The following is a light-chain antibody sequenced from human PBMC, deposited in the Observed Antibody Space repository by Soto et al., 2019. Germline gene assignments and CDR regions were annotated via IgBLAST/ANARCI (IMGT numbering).Light chain of an antibody. CDR2: DAS. CDR1: QSVRSGH. CDR3: HQYGRSASSIT. V-gene: IGKV3-20*01. J-gene: IGKJ3*01. Sequence: ESVLTQSPGTLSLSPGDRATLSCRASQSVRSGHLAWYQQKPGQAPRLVIYDASTRATGIQDRFSGGGSGTDFTLTISRVEPEDFAVYYCHQYGRSASSITFGPGTKVEIK.